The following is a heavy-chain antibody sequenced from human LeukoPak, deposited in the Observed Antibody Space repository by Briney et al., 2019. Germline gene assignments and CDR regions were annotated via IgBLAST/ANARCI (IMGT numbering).Heavy chain of an antibody. Sequence: PSETLSLTCTVSGGSISSYYWSWIRQPPGKGLEWIGYIYYSGSTNYNPSLKSRVTTSVDTSKNQFSLKLSSVTAADTAVYYCAKVSWVTTGDYWGQGTLVTVSS. D-gene: IGHD4-17*01. V-gene: IGHV4-59*08. J-gene: IGHJ4*02. CDR2: IYYSGST. CDR1: GGSISSYY. CDR3: AKVSWVTTGDY.